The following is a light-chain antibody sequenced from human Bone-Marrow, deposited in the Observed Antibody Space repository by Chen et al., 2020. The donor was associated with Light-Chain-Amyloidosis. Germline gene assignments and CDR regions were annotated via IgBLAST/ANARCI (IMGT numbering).Light chain of an antibody. CDR1: DLPTKY. Sequence: SYELTQPPSLSVSPGQTARLSCSGDDLPTKYAYWYQQKPGQAPELVIHRDTERPAGISERFSGSSSGTTATLTISGVQAEDEADYHCQSADSSGTYEVIFGGGTKLTVL. CDR3: QSADSSGTYEVI. CDR2: RDT. J-gene: IGLJ2*01. V-gene: IGLV3-25*03.